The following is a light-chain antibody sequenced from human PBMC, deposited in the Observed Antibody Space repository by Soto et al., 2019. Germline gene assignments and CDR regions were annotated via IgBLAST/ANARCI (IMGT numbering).Light chain of an antibody. Sequence: DIQMTQSPSTLSASVGDRVTITCRASQSISSWLAWYQQKPGKAPKLLIYDASSLESGVPSRFSGSGSGTEFTLTISSLQPDDFAIYYCQQYNRYEGTFGQGTKVDIK. CDR3: QQYNRYEGT. CDR1: QSISSW. J-gene: IGKJ1*01. CDR2: DAS. V-gene: IGKV1-5*01.